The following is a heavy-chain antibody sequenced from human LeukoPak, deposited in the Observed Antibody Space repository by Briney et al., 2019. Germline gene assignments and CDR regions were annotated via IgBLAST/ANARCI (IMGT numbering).Heavy chain of an antibody. J-gene: IGHJ4*02. CDR3: AKDRYDFWSGYSSFDY. D-gene: IGHD3-3*01. Sequence: AGGSLRLSCAASGFTFSNYAMGWVGQAPGKGLEWVSAISGSGDGTYYAASVKGRFTISRENSKNTLYLQMNSLRAEDTAVYYCAKDRYDFWSGYSSFDYWGQGTLVTVSS. CDR2: ISGSGDGT. CDR1: GFTFSNYA. V-gene: IGHV3-23*01.